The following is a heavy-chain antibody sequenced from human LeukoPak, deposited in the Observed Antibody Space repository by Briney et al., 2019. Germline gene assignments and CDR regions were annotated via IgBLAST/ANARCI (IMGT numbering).Heavy chain of an antibody. Sequence: PGGSLRLSCAASGFTVSSNYMSWVRQAPGKGLEWVSVIYSGGSTYYADSVKGRFTISRDNSKNTLYLQMNSLRAEDTAVYYCARGTRYNWFDPWGQGTLVTVSS. J-gene: IGHJ5*02. CDR1: GFTVSSNY. V-gene: IGHV3-53*01. CDR2: IYSGGST. CDR3: ARGTRYNWFDP.